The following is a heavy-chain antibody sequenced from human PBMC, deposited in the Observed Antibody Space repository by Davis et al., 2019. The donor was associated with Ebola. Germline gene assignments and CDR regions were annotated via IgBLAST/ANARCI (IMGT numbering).Heavy chain of an antibody. CDR3: AADAYGDYLDTGAFEI. J-gene: IGHJ3*02. Sequence: SSLVSCKASAFTFTSSAVQCVRHARRQRLEWIGWIVVGSGNTNYAQKFQERVTITRDMSTSTTYMELSSLRSEDTAVYYCAADAYGDYLDTGAFEIWSQGTMVTVSS. D-gene: IGHD4-17*01. CDR1: AFTFTSSA. V-gene: IGHV1-58*01. CDR2: IVVGSGNT.